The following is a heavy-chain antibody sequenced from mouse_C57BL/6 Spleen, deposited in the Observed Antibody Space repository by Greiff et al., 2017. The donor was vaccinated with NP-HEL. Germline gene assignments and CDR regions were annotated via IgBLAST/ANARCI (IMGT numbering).Heavy chain of an antibody. D-gene: IGHD1-1*01. CDR1: GYAFSSSW. J-gene: IGHJ3*01. CDR3: ARPPPYYGSSYGFAY. Sequence: QVQLQQSGPELVKPGASVKISCKASGYAFSSSWMNWVKQRPGKGLEWIGRIYPGDGDTNYNGKFKGKATLTADKSSSTAYMQLSSLTSEDSAVYFCARPPPYYGSSYGFAYWGQGTLVTVSA. CDR2: IYPGDGDT. V-gene: IGHV1-82*01.